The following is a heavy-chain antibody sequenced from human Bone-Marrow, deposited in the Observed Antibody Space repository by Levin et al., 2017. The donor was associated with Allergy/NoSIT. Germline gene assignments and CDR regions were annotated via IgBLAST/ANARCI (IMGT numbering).Heavy chain of an antibody. D-gene: IGHD3-9*01. V-gene: IGHV4-59*01. J-gene: IGHJ6*02. CDR2: VSSSGST. CDR3: ARARYFDLFSIYYYVMDV. CDR1: GGSMSSAY. Sequence: SQTLSLTCNVSGGSMSSAYWNWLRLPPGKGLEWLGYVSSSGSTNYNPSLKSRVTISLDTSKKQFYLKLYSVTAADTAVYYCARARYFDLFSIYYYVMDVWGPGTTVTVSS.